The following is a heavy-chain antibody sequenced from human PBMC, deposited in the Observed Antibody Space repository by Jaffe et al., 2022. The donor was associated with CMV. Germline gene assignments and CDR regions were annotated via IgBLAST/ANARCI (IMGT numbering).Heavy chain of an antibody. CDR2: LSNSGIS. V-gene: IGHV4-61*01. Sequence: QVQLLESGPGLVKPSETLSLTCAVSGDFVSSNSYSWTWIRQPPGKGLEWIGHLSNSGISNYNSALKSRLTISLDTSLNQFSLRLTSVDAADTAVYYCARVNCGGDCKSPRAGYYYYGMDVWGQGTAVTVSS. CDR3: ARVNCGGDCKSPRAGYYYYGMDV. D-gene: IGHD2-21*02. CDR1: GDFVSSNSYS. J-gene: IGHJ6*01.